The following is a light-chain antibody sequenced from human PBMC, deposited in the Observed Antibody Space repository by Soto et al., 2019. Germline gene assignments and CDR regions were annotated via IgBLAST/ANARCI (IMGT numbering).Light chain of an antibody. CDR2: EVT. Sequence: QSALTQPPSASGSPGQSVTISCTGTSSDVGGYNYVSWYQQYPGRAPKLMIYEVTKRPSGVPDRFSGSKSGNTASLTVSGLQAEDEADYCCNSYAASNNFYFVFGGGTKLTVL. CDR1: SSDVGGYNY. J-gene: IGLJ3*02. CDR3: NSYAASNNFYFV. V-gene: IGLV2-8*01.